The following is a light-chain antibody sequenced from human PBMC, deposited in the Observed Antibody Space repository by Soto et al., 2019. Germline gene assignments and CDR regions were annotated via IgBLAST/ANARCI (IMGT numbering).Light chain of an antibody. CDR3: QQYNNWPRT. CDR2: GAS. V-gene: IGKV3-15*01. J-gene: IGKJ1*01. Sequence: IGLTQSPGTLSLSPGDRATLSCRASQSVSSNIAWYQQKPGQAPRLLIYGASTRATGIPARFSGSGSGTEFTLTISSLQSEDFAVYYCQQYNNWPRTFGQGTKVDIK. CDR1: QSVSSN.